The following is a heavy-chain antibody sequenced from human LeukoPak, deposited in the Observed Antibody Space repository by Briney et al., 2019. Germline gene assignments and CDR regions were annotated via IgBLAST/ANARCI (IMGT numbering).Heavy chain of an antibody. CDR1: GGSISSYY. CDR3: ARDLKYYYGSGSHYYYYGMDV. D-gene: IGHD3-10*01. Sequence: SETLSLTCTVSGGSISSYYWSWIRQPPGKGLEWIGYIYYSGSTNYNPSLKSRVTISVDTSKNQFSLELSSVTAADTAVYYCARDLKYYYGSGSHYYYYGMDVWGQGTTVTVSS. J-gene: IGHJ6*02. V-gene: IGHV4-59*01. CDR2: IYYSGST.